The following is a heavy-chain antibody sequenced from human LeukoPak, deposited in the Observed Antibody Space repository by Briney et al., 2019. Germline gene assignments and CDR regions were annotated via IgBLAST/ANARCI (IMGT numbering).Heavy chain of an antibody. D-gene: IGHD5-18*01. V-gene: IGHV1-2*02. Sequence: ASVKVSCKASGYTFTSYYIHWVRQAPGQGLEWMGWINPNTAVINYAPKFQGRVTMTRATSISTAYMELSSLTSDDTAVYYCARDDSFQFDSWGQGTLVTVSS. J-gene: IGHJ4*02. CDR3: ARDDSFQFDS. CDR1: GYTFTSYY. CDR2: INPNTAVI.